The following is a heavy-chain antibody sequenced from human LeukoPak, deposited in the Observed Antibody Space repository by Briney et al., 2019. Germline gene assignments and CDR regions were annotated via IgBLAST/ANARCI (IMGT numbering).Heavy chain of an antibody. V-gene: IGHV5-51*01. CDR2: VYPDDSDT. Sequence: GESLKISCKGSGYNFPNYWIAWVRQMPGKGLEWMGIVYPDDSDTKYSPSFHGQVIISADRSISTAYLHWSSLEASDTAIYYCARRRNSDSSGYYRGAAFDIWGQGTMVTVSS. D-gene: IGHD3-22*01. J-gene: IGHJ3*02. CDR1: GYNFPNYW. CDR3: ARRRNSDSSGYYRGAAFDI.